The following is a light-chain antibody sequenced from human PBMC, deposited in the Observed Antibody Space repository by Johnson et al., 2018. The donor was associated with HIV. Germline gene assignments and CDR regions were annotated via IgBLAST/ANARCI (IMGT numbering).Light chain of an antibody. J-gene: IGLJ1*01. V-gene: IGLV1-51*01. CDR1: SSNIGNNY. Sequence: HSVLTQPPSVSAAPGQKVTISCSGSSSNIGNNYVSWYQQLPGTAPKLLIYDNNKRPSGIPDRFSCSKSGTSATLGITGLQTGDEADYYCGTWDSSLSAEVFGTGTKVTVL. CDR2: DNN. CDR3: GTWDSSLSAEV.